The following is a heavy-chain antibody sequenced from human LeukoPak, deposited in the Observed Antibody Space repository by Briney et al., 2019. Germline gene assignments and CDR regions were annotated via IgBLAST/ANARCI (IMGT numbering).Heavy chain of an antibody. V-gene: IGHV3-21*01. Sequence: PGGSLRLSCTASGFTFSSYSMNWVRQAPGKGLEWVSSISTSSSYIYYADSVKGRFTISRDNAKNTVYLQMNSLRAEDTAVYYCASKRWLQSSFDYWGQGTLVTVSS. CDR3: ASKRWLQSSFDY. CDR1: GFTFSSYS. CDR2: ISTSSSYI. J-gene: IGHJ4*02. D-gene: IGHD5-24*01.